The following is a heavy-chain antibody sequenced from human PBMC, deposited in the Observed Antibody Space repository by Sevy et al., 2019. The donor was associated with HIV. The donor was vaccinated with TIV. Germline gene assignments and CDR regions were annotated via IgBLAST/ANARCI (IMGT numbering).Heavy chain of an antibody. CDR2: IDPISAGT. D-gene: IGHD7-27*01. V-gene: IGHV1-2*02. J-gene: IGHJ4*02. Sequence: ASVKVSCKASGYTFTGHYLHWVRQAPGRGREWMGWIDPISAGTNDAQKFKGRVTMARDTSISTAYMELSRLRFDDTAMYYCVRIRFQTGAFDSWGQGTLVTVSS. CDR1: GYTFTGHY. CDR3: VRIRFQTGAFDS.